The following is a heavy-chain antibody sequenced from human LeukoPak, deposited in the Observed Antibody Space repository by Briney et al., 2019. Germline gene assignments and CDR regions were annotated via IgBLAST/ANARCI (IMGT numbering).Heavy chain of an antibody. CDR1: GGSFSGYY. CDR2: INHSGST. J-gene: IGHJ6*03. D-gene: IGHD5-18*01. Sequence: SETLSLTCAVYGGSFSGYYWSWIRQPPGKGLEWIGEINHSGSTNYNPSLKSRVTISVDTSKNQFSLKLSSVTAADTAVYYCARGGKRSGYSTRGYYYYYYMDVWGKGTTVTISS. V-gene: IGHV4-34*01. CDR3: ARGGKRSGYSTRGYYYYYYMDV.